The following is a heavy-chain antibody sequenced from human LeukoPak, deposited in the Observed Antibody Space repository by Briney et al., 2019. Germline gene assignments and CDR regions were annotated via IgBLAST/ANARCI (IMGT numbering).Heavy chain of an antibody. Sequence: GGSLRLSCAASGFTFSSYEMNWVRQAPGKGLEWVSYISSSYIYYADSVKGRFTISRDNARNSLYLQMNSLRAEDTAVYYCARDGLAAATLHWCFDLWGRGTLVTVSS. CDR1: GFTFSSYE. CDR2: ISSSYI. V-gene: IGHV3-48*03. J-gene: IGHJ2*01. D-gene: IGHD2-15*01. CDR3: ARDGLAAATLHWCFDL.